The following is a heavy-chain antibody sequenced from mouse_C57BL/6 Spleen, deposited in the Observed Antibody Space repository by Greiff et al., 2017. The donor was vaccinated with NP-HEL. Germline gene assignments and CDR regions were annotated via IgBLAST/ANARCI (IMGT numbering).Heavy chain of an antibody. CDR1: GYAFSSSW. CDR2: IYPGDGDT. Sequence: QVQLQQSGPELVKPGASVKISCKASGYAFSSSWMNWVKQRPGKGLEWIGRIYPGDGDTNYNGKFKGKATLTADKSSSTAYMQLSSLTSEDSAVYFCERTYYGSSVLVDVWGTGTTVTVSS. V-gene: IGHV1-82*01. J-gene: IGHJ1*03. D-gene: IGHD1-1*01. CDR3: ERTYYGSSVLVDV.